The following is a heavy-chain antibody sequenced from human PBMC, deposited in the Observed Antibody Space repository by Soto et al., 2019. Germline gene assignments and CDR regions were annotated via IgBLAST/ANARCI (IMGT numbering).Heavy chain of an antibody. V-gene: IGHV4-61*01. J-gene: IGHJ4*02. CDR2: IYYSGST. CDR1: GGSVSSGSYY. D-gene: IGHD1-26*01. Sequence: PSVTLSLICPVSGGSVSSGSYYLSWIRPPPGKGLEWIGYIYYSGSTNYNPSLKSRVTISVDTSKNQFSLKLSSVTAVDTAVYYCARGVTLRASIVGATDFDYWGQGNLVTVSA. CDR3: ARGVTLRASIVGATDFDY.